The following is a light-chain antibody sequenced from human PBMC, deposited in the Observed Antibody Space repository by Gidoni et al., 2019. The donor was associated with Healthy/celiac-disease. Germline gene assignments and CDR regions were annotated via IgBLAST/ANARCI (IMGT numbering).Light chain of an antibody. CDR2: AAS. Sequence: DIQMPQSPSSLSASVGDRVTITCRASQSISSYLNWYQQKPGKAPKLLIYAASSLQRGVPARFSGSGSGTDFTLTISSLQPEDFATYYCQQSYSTLWTFXQXTKVEIK. CDR3: QQSYSTLWT. J-gene: IGKJ1*01. CDR1: QSISSY. V-gene: IGKV1-39*01.